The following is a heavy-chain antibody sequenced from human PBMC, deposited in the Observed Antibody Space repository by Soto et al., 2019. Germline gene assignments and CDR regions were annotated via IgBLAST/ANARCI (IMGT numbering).Heavy chain of an antibody. J-gene: IGHJ3*01. CDR1: GFTFSSYG. V-gene: IGHV3-30*19. D-gene: IGHD6-13*01. CDR2: ISYDGSNK. CDR3: ASGIASFAAFDV. Sequence: GGSLRLSCAASGFTFSSYGMHWVRQAPGKGLEWVAVISYDGSNKYYADSVKGRFTISRDNSNNTLYLQMNSLRAEDAAVFYCASGIASFAAFDVWGQGTMVTVSS.